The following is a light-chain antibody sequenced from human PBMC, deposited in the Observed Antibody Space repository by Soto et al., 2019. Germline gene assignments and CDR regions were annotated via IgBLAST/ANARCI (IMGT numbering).Light chain of an antibody. V-gene: IGKV1-5*03. Sequence: DIPMTQFPPTLSASIGDRVTITCRASQTISSSLAWYQQKPGKAPKLLIYKASTLETGVPSRFSGSGSGTEFTLTISSPQPDDFATYYCQQYDSYSPYTFGQGTRLEIK. CDR3: QQYDSYSPYT. J-gene: IGKJ2*01. CDR1: QTISSS. CDR2: KAS.